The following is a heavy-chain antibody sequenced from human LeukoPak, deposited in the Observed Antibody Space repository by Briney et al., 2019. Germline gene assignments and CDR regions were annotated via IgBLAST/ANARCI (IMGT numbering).Heavy chain of an antibody. J-gene: IGHJ5*02. D-gene: IGHD3-16*02. Sequence: GASVKVSCKASGYTFTSYAISWVRQAPGQGLEWMGGIIPIFGTANYAQKFQGRVTITADESTSTAYMELSSLRSEDTAVYYCARTYDYVWGSYHTWGQGTLVTVSS. V-gene: IGHV1-69*13. CDR3: ARTYDYVWGSYHT. CDR2: IIPIFGTA. CDR1: GYTFTSYA.